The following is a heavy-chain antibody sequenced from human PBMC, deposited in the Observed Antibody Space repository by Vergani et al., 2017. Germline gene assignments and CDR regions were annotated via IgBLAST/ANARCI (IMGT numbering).Heavy chain of an antibody. J-gene: IGHJ6*02. Sequence: QVQLQESGPGLVKPSETLSLTCTVSGGSISSYYWSWIRQPPGKGLEWIGYIYYSGSTNYNPSLKSRVTISVDTSKNQFSLKRSSVTAADTAVYYCARVPNTGIAAAGMSYYYYYGMDVWGQGTTVTVSS. CDR3: ARVPNTGIAAAGMSYYYYYGMDV. D-gene: IGHD6-13*01. V-gene: IGHV4-59*01. CDR1: GGSISSYY. CDR2: IYYSGST.